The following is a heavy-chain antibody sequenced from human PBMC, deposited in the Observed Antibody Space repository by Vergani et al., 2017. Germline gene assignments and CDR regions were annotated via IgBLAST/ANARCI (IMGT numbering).Heavy chain of an antibody. J-gene: IGHJ6*02. V-gene: IGHV3-33*01. Sequence: QVQLEESGGGVVQPGRSLRLSCAGSGFTLSSHAMHWVRQAPGKGLEWVAFIWYDGSKEYYADSVKGRFTISRDNSKNTLYLQMNSLRAEDTAVYYCARDSSLIRYGSGRNYYYGMDVWGQGTTVTVSS. CDR1: GFTLSSHA. CDR2: IWYDGSKE. D-gene: IGHD3-10*01. CDR3: ARDSSLIRYGSGRNYYYGMDV.